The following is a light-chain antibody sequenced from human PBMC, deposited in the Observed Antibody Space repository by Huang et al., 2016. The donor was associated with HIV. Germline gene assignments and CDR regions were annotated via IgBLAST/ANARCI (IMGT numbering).Light chain of an antibody. V-gene: IGKV1-5*03. J-gene: IGKJ4*01. Sequence: DIQMTQSPSTLSASVGDRVTITCRASQSISSWLAWYQQKPGKAPELLIYKASNVETGVPSRFSGSGSGTEFTLTISSLQPDDFATYYCQQYNSYPLTFGGGTKVEIK. CDR1: QSISSW. CDR3: QQYNSYPLT. CDR2: KAS.